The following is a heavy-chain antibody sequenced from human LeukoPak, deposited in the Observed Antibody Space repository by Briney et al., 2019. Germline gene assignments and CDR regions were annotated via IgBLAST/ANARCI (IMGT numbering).Heavy chain of an antibody. D-gene: IGHD4-17*01. Sequence: GGSLRLSCAASGFTFSSYGMSWVRQAPGKGLEWVSAISGSGGSTYYADSVKGRFTISRDNSKNTLYLQMNSLRAEDTAVYYCAKEYGDYIRVSLDYWGQGTLVTVSS. J-gene: IGHJ4*02. V-gene: IGHV3-23*01. CDR1: GFTFSSYG. CDR3: AKEYGDYIRVSLDY. CDR2: ISGSGGST.